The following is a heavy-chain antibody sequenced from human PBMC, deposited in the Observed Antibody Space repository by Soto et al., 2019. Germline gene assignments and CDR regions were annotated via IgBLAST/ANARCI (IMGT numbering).Heavy chain of an antibody. CDR3: ARVPEPPGGTIFGVNYYYGMDV. CDR1: GDSVSSNSAA. Sequence: SQTLSLTFAISGDSVSSNSAAWNWIRQSPSRGLEWLGRTYYRSKWYNDYAVSVKSRITINPDTSKNQFSLQLNSVTPEDTAVYYCARVPEPPGGTIFGVNYYYGMDVWGQGTTVTVSS. J-gene: IGHJ6*02. CDR2: TYYRSKWYN. D-gene: IGHD3-3*01. V-gene: IGHV6-1*01.